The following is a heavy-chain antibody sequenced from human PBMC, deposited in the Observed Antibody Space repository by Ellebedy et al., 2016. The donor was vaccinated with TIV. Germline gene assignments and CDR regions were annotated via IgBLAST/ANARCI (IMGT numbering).Heavy chain of an antibody. V-gene: IGHV4-59*02. D-gene: IGHD3-10*01. CDR1: GGSVRGYY. Sequence: MPSETLSLTCTVSGGSVRGYYWSWIRQPPGKGLEWIAYMYHSGSPTYNPSLESRGTISVDSSKNQFSLTLTSVTAADTAVFYCARGSGDSGGYLIPPLDYFDFWGWGTLLTVSS. CDR3: ARGSGDSGGYLIPPLDYFDF. J-gene: IGHJ4*02. CDR2: MYHSGSP.